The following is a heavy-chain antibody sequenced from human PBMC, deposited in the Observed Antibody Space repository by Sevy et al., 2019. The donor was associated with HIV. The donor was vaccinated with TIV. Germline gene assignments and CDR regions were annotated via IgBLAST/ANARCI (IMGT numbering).Heavy chain of an antibody. J-gene: IGHJ4*02. D-gene: IGHD6-13*01. CDR3: ARVGGSSSCSDY. CDR2: ISYDGSNK. CDR1: GFTFSSYA. Sequence: GGSLRLSCAASGFTFSSYAMHWVRQAPGKGLEWVAVISYDGSNKYYADSVKGRFTISRDNSKNTLYLQMNSPRAEDTAVYYCARVGGSSSCSDYWGQGTLVTVSS. V-gene: IGHV3-30*04.